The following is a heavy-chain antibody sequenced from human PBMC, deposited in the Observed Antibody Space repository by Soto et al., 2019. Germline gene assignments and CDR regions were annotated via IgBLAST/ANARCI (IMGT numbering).Heavy chain of an antibody. CDR1: GIPFSSYS. J-gene: IGHJ3*02. V-gene: IGHV3-21*01. CDR2: ISSSSCYI. Sequence: GGFLRFSCAVLGIPFSSYSMNWGRQCPGKGLEWVSSISSSSCYIYYAASVKGRFTISRDNAKNSLYLQMNSLRAEDTAVYYCARGKYSGSYPGAFDIWGQGTMVTVSS. D-gene: IGHD1-26*01. CDR3: ARGKYSGSYPGAFDI.